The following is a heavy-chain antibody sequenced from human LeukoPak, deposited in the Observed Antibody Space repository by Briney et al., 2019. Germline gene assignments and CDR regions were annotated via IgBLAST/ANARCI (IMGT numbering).Heavy chain of an antibody. V-gene: IGHV6-1*01. Sequence: SQTLSLTYAISGDSVSNNSAAWNWLRQSPSRGLEWLGRTYYRSKWYNDYAVSVKSQITINPDTSKNHFSLQLNSVTPEDTAVYYCARDAGAPGGYSYGYGFDYWGQGTLVTVSS. CDR2: TYYRSKWYN. CDR1: GDSVSNNSAA. CDR3: ARDAGAPGGYSYGYGFDY. D-gene: IGHD5-18*01. J-gene: IGHJ4*02.